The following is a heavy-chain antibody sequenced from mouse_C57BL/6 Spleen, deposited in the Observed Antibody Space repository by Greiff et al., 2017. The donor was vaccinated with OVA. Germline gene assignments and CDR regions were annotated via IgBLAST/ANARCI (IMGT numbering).Heavy chain of an antibody. D-gene: IGHD1-1*01. J-gene: IGHJ2*01. CDR1: GYAFSSYW. CDR3: ARETVVAFDY. V-gene: IGHV1-82*01. CDR2: IYPGDGDT. Sequence: QVQLQQSGAELVKPGASVKISCKASGYAFSSYWMNWVKQRPGKGLEWIGRIYPGDGDTNYNGKFKSKATLTADKSSSTDYMQLSSLTSEDSAVYFCARETVVAFDYWGKGTTLTVSS.